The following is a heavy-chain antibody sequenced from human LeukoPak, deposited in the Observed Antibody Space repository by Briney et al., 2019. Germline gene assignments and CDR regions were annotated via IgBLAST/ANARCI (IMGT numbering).Heavy chain of an antibody. V-gene: IGHV4-34*01. CDR1: NGSISANY. J-gene: IGHJ4*02. CDR3: ATWNARTHSHDE. Sequence: PSETLSLTCAVYNGSISANYWSWIRQPPGRGLEWIGEINYSGSTNYNPSLKGRVTISVDTSKRQFSLDLTSVTAADTAVYYCATWNARTHSHDEWGRGTLVTVSS. D-gene: IGHD1-1*01. CDR2: INYSGST.